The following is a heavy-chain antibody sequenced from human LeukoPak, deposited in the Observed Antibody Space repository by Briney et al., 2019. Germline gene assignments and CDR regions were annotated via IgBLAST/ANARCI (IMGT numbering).Heavy chain of an antibody. J-gene: IGHJ6*02. V-gene: IGHV1-46*01. CDR3: ARDPSVVVVVAPSYYGMDV. CDR2: INPRGGST. D-gene: IGHD2-15*01. Sequence: ASVKVSCKASGYTFTSYYMHWVRQAPGQGLEWMGIINPRGGSTSYAQKFQGRVTMTRDTSTSTVYMELSSLRSEDTAVYYCARDPSVVVVVAPSYYGMDVWGQGTTVTVSS. CDR1: GYTFTSYY.